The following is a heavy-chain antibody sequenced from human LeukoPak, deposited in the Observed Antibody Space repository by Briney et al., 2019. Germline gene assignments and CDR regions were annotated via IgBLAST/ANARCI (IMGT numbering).Heavy chain of an antibody. CDR3: TRGSTLADDY. Sequence: PSETLSLTCTVSGASISDHYWNWTRQPPGKGLEWIGYSRYSESSNYNPSLKGRATISVDTSKNQLSLTVNSVIAADTAVYYCTRGSTLADDYWGQGILVTVSP. J-gene: IGHJ4*02. CDR1: GASISDHY. D-gene: IGHD5/OR15-5a*01. V-gene: IGHV4-59*11. CDR2: SRYSESS.